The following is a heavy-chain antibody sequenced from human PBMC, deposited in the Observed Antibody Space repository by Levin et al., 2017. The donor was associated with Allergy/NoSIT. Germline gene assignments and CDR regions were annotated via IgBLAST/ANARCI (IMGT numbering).Heavy chain of an antibody. CDR1: GGSISSYY. V-gene: IGHV4-59*01. CDR3: ARTPLLWFGELSGWFDP. D-gene: IGHD3-10*01. J-gene: IGHJ5*02. CDR2: IYYSGST. Sequence: SETLSLTCTVSGGSISSYYWSWIRQPPGKGLEWIGYIYYSGSTNYNPSLKSRVTISVDTSKNQFSLKLSSVTAADTAVYYCARTPLLWFGELSGWFDPWGQGTLVTVSS.